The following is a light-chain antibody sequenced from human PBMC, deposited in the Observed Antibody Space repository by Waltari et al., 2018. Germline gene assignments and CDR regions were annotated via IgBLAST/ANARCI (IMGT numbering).Light chain of an antibody. V-gene: IGKV1-6*02. CDR3: LQDSHYPWT. CDR1: QDIRYD. Sequence: AVQLTQSPSSLSASVGDRVTITCRSSQDIRYDLSWYQHKPWSAPKLLIYLTYSLQSGVPPRFSGSGSGTEFTLTISSLQPEDYATYYCLQDSHYPWTFGPGTKVEI. J-gene: IGKJ1*01. CDR2: LTY.